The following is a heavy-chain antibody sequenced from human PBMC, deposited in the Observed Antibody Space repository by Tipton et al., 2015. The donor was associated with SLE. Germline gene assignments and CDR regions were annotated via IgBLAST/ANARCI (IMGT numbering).Heavy chain of an antibody. D-gene: IGHD1-26*01. Sequence: TLSLTCSVSGGSITNFYWSFLRKPPGKGLQWIGFMFYIGNSEYHPSLKSRVTISIDTSKSQYSLNLTSVTAADTAVYYCAAYHSGIHAFHIWGQGTMVTVSS. CDR2: MFYIGNS. CDR3: AAYHSGIHAFHI. CDR1: GGSITNFY. J-gene: IGHJ3*02. V-gene: IGHV4-59*01.